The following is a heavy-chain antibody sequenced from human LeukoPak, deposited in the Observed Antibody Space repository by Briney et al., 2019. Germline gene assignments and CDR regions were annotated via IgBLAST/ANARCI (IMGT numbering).Heavy chain of an antibody. D-gene: IGHD3-10*01. Sequence: SETLSLTCTVSGDSISSYYRSWVRQSPGKGLEWVGYIYYTGSTNYNPSLESRVTISVDTSKNQFSLRLSSVTAADTAVYYCARVVDGSGSYYDDYYYYMDVWGKGTTVTVSS. V-gene: IGHV4-59*12. CDR2: IYYTGST. CDR1: GDSISSYY. J-gene: IGHJ6*03. CDR3: ARVVDGSGSYYDDYYYYMDV.